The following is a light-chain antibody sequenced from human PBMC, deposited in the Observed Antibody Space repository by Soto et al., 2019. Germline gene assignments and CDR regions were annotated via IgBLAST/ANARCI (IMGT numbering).Light chain of an antibody. J-gene: IGKJ5*01. V-gene: IGKV1-16*01. CDR1: QGISNY. CDR3: QHYNTYPIT. CDR2: DAS. Sequence: DIQMAQSPSSLSASIGDTVTITCRASQGISNYLAWFQQKPGKAPKRLIYDASTLECEVPSRFSGSGSGTDFTLTISSLQPEDFATYYCQHYNTYPITFGQGTRLEIK.